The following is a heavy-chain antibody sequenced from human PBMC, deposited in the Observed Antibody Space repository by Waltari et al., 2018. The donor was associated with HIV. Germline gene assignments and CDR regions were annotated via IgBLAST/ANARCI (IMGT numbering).Heavy chain of an antibody. Sequence: QVHLVQSGTEVKKSGASVKISCKASGYMFRGYFIQWVRQAPGQGLEWMGAINPRSGNATYARRFQGRVTMNADTSTSTVYMEMRNLRPEDTAVYFCARGGPFYYETSTYPDLWGPGTLVAVTA. J-gene: IGHJ5*02. CDR2: INPRSGNA. D-gene: IGHD3-22*01. V-gene: IGHV1-46*01. CDR1: GYMFRGYF. CDR3: ARGGPFYYETSTYPDL.